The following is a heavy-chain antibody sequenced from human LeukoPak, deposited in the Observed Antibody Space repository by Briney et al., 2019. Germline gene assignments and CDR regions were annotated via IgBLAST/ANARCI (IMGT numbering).Heavy chain of an antibody. D-gene: IGHD3-16*01. J-gene: IGHJ4*02. CDR2: IRYDGSNK. CDR1: VFTFISYS. V-gene: IGHV3-30*02. Sequence: PGGSLRLSCAASVFTFISYSMHWVRQAPGKGLEWVAFIRYDGSNKYYADSVRGRFTLSRDNSQNTLYLQMNSLRAEDTAVYYCAKYPRRIALLITFGGGRPYCFDYWGQGTLVTVSS. CDR3: AKYPRRIALLITFGGGRPYCFDY.